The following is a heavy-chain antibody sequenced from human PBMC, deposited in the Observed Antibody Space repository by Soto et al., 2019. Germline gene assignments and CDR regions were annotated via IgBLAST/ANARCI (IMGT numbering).Heavy chain of an antibody. V-gene: IGHV1-2*06. CDR1: GYRFTNFY. Sequence: QVQLVQSGAEVKKPGASVRVSCKASGYRFTNFYIHWVRQAPGQGLEWMGRMNLDTGGTTYAQKFQGRVTMTRDTSINTAYMEETNLESDDTAIYHCARDGNFAFRGYSFGFDFWGQGTLVTVSS. D-gene: IGHD5-18*01. J-gene: IGHJ4*02. CDR2: MNLDTGGT. CDR3: ARDGNFAFRGYSFGFDF.